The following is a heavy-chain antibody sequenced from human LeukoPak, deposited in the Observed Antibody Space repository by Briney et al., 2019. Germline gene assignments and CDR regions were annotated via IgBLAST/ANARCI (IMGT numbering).Heavy chain of an antibody. Sequence: GASVTVTFMSSRYILRSYYMYWVRPAPGQGLEWMGIINPSGGSTSYAQKFQGGVTMTRDTSTSTVYMELSSLRSEDTAVYYCARGNYGGNSAFDYWGQGTLVTVSS. CDR3: ARGNYGGNSAFDY. CDR2: INPSGGST. D-gene: IGHD4-23*01. CDR1: RYILRSYY. J-gene: IGHJ4*02. V-gene: IGHV1-46*01.